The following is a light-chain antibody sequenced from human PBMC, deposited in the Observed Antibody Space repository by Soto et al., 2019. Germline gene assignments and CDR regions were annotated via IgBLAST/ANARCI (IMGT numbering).Light chain of an antibody. CDR3: QQYDSSPST. Sequence: EVILTQSPATLSLSPGERATLSCGASQSVSSTSLAWYQQKPGLAPRLLIYDASIRATGIPDRFSGRGSGTDFTLTISGLEPEDFAVYYCQQYDSSPSTFGGGTKVEFK. CDR1: QSVSSTS. V-gene: IGKV3D-20*01. J-gene: IGKJ4*01. CDR2: DAS.